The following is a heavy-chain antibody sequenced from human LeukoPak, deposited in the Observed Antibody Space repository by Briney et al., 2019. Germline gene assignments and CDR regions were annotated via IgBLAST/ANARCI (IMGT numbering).Heavy chain of an antibody. V-gene: IGHV1-46*01. CDR1: GYTFTSYY. CDR2: INPSGGSA. Sequence: ASVKVSCKASGYTFTSYYMHWVRQAPGQGLEWMGIINPSGGSASYAQKSQGRVTMTRDTSTSTVYMELSSLRSEDTAVYYCACIAALDRDYWGQGTLVTVSS. D-gene: IGHD6-25*01. J-gene: IGHJ4*02. CDR3: ACIAALDRDY.